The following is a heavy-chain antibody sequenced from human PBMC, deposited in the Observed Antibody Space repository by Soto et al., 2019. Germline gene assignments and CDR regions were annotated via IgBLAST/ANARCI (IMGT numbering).Heavy chain of an antibody. CDR2: TYYRSKWYN. CDR1: GDSVSSNSAA. J-gene: IGHJ6*02. V-gene: IGHV6-1*01. CDR3: ARGHSSSWRGYYYGMDV. D-gene: IGHD6-13*01. Sequence: SQTLSLTCAISGDSVSSNSAAWNWIRQSPSRGLEWLGGTYYRSKWYNDYAVSVKSRITINPDTSKNQFSLQLNSVTPEDTAVYYCARGHSSSWRGYYYGMDVWGQGTTVTV.